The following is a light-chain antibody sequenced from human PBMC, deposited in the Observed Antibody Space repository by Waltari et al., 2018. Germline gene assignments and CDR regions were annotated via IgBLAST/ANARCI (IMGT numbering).Light chain of an antibody. V-gene: IGLV1-47*01. CDR2: NNN. J-gene: IGLJ2*01. CDR3: AAWDDSLGGLV. Sequence: QSVLTQPPSASGTPGQRVSISCSGSSSNIGGNYVYWYLQVPGTAPKLLIYNNNGRRAGVPDRFSGSTSGTSASLAIGGLRSEDEADYYCAAWDDSLGGLVFGGGTKVTVL. CDR1: SSNIGGNY.